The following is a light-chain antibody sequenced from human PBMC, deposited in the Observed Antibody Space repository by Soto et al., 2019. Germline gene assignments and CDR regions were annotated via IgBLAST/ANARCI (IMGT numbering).Light chain of an antibody. CDR1: QTISTY. CDR2: AAS. V-gene: IGKV1-39*01. Sequence: DIQMTQSPSSLSASVGDRVTITCRASQTISTYLNWYQQKPGKAPKLLIYAASTLQSGVPSRFSGSGSGTDFTLTINSLQPEDFATYYCQQSQGIPYTFGQGTKREIK. J-gene: IGKJ2*01. CDR3: QQSQGIPYT.